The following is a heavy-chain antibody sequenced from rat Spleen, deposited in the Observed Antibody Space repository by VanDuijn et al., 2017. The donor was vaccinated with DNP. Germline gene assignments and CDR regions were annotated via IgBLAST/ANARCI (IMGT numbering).Heavy chain of an antibody. CDR2: ITSGGGST. J-gene: IGHJ3*01. D-gene: IGHD1-2*01. CDR3: ARDDYRSHIPFAY. V-gene: IGHV5-31*01. CDR1: GFTFSSYW. Sequence: EVQLVDSGGGLVQPGRSLKLSRVASGFTFSSYWMAWIRNVPGKGLEWIASITSGGGSTYYPDSVKGRFTIYRDDAKNTLYLQMDSLSSEDTATYYCARDDYRSHIPFAYWGKGALVTVSS.